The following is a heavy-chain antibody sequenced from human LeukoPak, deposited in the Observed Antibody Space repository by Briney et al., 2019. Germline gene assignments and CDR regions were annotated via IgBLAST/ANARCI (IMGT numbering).Heavy chain of an antibody. CDR1: GFPFVKSW. V-gene: IGHV3-74*03. CDR3: AKGGPESSGYKQFDY. J-gene: IGHJ4*02. D-gene: IGHD3-22*01. CDR2: IHNDGSGT. Sequence: GGSLRLSCAASGFPFVKSWMHWVRQAPGKGLVWVSRIHNDGSGTTYADSVKGRFTISRNNAKNTLFLQMDSLRAEDTAVYYCAKGGPESSGYKQFDYWGQGTLVTVSS.